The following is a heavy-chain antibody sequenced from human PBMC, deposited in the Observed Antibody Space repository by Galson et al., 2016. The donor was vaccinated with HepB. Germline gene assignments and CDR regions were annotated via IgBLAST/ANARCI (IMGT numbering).Heavy chain of an antibody. J-gene: IGHJ1*01. CDR1: GYTFTSYP. CDR2: LNAGNQNT. V-gene: IGHV1-3*01. CDR3: ARVDYDVWSTYYSRGLLQH. D-gene: IGHD3-3*01. Sequence: SVKVSCKASGYTFTSYPIHWVRQAPGQRPEWMGWLNAGNQNTEYSQKFQGRVTIAGDTSASTAYMELSSLRSEDTAVYYCARVDYDVWSTYYSRGLLQHWGQGTPVTVSS.